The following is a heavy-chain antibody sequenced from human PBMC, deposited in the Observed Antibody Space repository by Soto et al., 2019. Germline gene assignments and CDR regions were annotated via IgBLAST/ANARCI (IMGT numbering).Heavy chain of an antibody. Sequence: GGSLRLPCAASGFTLNNYGMHWVRQAPGKGLEWVAVISYDGTITYYADSVKGRFTISRDNSKNTLYLQMNSLRTEDTAVYYCATTRVGPCSSSICFSGIFDGMDVWGQGTTVTVSS. CDR1: GFTLNNYG. D-gene: IGHD2-2*01. CDR2: ISYDGTIT. CDR3: ATTRVGPCSSSICFSGIFDGMDV. J-gene: IGHJ6*02. V-gene: IGHV3-30-3*01.